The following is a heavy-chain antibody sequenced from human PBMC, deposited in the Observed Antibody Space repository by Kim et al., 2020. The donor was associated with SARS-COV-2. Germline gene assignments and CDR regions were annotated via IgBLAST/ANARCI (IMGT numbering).Heavy chain of an antibody. Sequence: GGSLRLSCAASGFTFDDYAMHWVRQVPGKGLEWVSGISWSSGSIGYADSVKGRFTISRDNAKNSLYLQMNSLRAEDTALYHCAKSRGSVSYGGIFDFWGQGTLVTVSS. D-gene: IGHD3-10*01. CDR1: GFTFDDYA. V-gene: IGHV3-9*01. CDR3: AKSRGSVSYGGIFDF. CDR2: ISWSSGSI. J-gene: IGHJ4*01.